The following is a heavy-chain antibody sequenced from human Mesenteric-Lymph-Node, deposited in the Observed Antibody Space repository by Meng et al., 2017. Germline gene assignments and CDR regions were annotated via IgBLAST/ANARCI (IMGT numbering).Heavy chain of an antibody. CDR2: IIPIFGTA. Sequence: SVKVSCKASGDTFSSYAISWVRQAPGQGLEWMGGIIPIFGTANYAQKFQGRVTITADKSTSTAYMELSSLRSEDTAVYYCASGKEVYYFDYWGQGTLVTVSS. CDR1: GDTFSSYA. CDR3: ASGKEVYYFDY. D-gene: IGHD4-23*01. V-gene: IGHV1-69*06. J-gene: IGHJ4*02.